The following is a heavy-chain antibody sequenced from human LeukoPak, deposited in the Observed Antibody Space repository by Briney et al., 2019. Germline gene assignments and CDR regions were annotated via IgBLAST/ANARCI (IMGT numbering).Heavy chain of an antibody. CDR3: ARDRFGSGTH. D-gene: IGHD3-10*01. V-gene: IGHV3-30*02. Sequence: GGSLRLSCAASGFTFSSYGMHWVRQAPGKGLEWVAFIRYDGSNKYYANSVKGRFIISTDKSTNTLFLQMNSLRAEDTAVYFCARDRFGSGTHWGRGTLVTVSS. CDR1: GFTFSSYG. J-gene: IGHJ4*02. CDR2: IRYDGSNK.